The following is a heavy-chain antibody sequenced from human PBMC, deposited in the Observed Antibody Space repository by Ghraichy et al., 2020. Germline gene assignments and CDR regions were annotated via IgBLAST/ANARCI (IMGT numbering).Heavy chain of an antibody. CDR2: MNPNSGNT. CDR1: GYTFRSYD. Sequence: ASVKVSSKASGYTFRSYDINWVRQATGQGLEWMGWMNPNSGNTGYAQKFQGRVTMTRNTSISTAYMEMSSLRSDDTAVYYCARGPRGNWFDPWGQGTLVTVSS. CDR3: ARGPRGNWFDP. J-gene: IGHJ5*02. V-gene: IGHV1-8*01. D-gene: IGHD6-6*01.